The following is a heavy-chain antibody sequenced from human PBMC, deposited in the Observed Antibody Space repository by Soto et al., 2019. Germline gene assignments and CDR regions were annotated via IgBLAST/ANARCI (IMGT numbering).Heavy chain of an antibody. CDR3: ASILGVEMATISYPYYFDY. D-gene: IGHD5-12*01. CDR1: GGTFSSYA. J-gene: IGHJ4*02. CDR2: IIPIFGTA. Sequence: PSVKVSCKASGGTFSSYAISWVRQAPGQGLEWMGGIIPIFGTANYAQKFQGRVTITADESTSTAYMELSSLRSEDTAVYYCASILGVEMATISYPYYFDYWGQGTLVTVSS. V-gene: IGHV1-69*13.